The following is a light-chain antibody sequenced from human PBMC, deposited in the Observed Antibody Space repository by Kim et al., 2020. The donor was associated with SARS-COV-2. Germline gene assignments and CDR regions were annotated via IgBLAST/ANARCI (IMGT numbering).Light chain of an antibody. Sequence: SSELTQDPAVSVALGQTVRITCQGDSLRSYYATWYQQKPGQAPIVVIYGKNNRPSGIPDRFSGSSSGNTASLTITGTQAGDEADYYCNSRGSNDHVVFGGGTQLTVL. CDR2: GKN. CDR1: SLRSYY. V-gene: IGLV3-19*01. CDR3: NSRGSNDHVV. J-gene: IGLJ2*01.